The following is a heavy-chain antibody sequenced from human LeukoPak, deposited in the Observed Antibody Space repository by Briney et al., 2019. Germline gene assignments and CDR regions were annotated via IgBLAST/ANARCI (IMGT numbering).Heavy chain of an antibody. CDR2: ISAYNGNT. CDR3: ARAEKLLAYCGGDCHDNWFDP. J-gene: IGHJ5*02. Sequence: ASVKVSCKASGYTFTSYGISWVRQAPGQGLEWMGWISAYNGNTNYAQKLQGRVTMTTDTSTSTAYMELRSLRSDDTAVYYCARAEKLLAYCGGDCHDNWFDPWGQGTLVTVSS. D-gene: IGHD2-21*02. CDR1: GYTFTSYG. V-gene: IGHV1-18*01.